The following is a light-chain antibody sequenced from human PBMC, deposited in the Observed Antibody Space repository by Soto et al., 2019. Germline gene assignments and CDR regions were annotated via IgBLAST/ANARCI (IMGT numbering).Light chain of an antibody. J-gene: IGKJ2*01. CDR2: LGS. CDR1: QSLLHSNGYNY. V-gene: IGKV2-28*01. Sequence: DIVMTQSPLSLPVTPGEPASISCRPSQSLLHSNGYNYLDWYLQKPGQSPQLLIYLGSNRASGVPDRFSGSGSGTDFTLKISRVEAEDVGVYYCMQALQTSYTFGRGTKVDIK. CDR3: MQALQTSYT.